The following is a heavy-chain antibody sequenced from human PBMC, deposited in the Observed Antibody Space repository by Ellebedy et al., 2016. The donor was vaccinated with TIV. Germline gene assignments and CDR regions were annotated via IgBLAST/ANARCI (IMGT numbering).Heavy chain of an antibody. J-gene: IGHJ2*01. CDR3: ARGGPGGDNWFFGL. V-gene: IGHV3-13*01. Sequence: GESLKISCAASGFTFSSYAMSWVRRPAGKGLEWVSASGAAGDTYYPDSVRGRFTISRESAKNSFYLQMNSLTAGDTAVYYCARGGPGGDNWFFGLWGRGTRVTVSS. D-gene: IGHD3-10*01. CDR1: GFTFSSYA. CDR2: SGAAGDT.